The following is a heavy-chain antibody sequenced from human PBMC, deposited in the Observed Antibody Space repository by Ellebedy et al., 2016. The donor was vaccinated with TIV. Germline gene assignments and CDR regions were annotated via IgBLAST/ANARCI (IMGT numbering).Heavy chain of an antibody. CDR2: ITERKYNT. CDR3: AKGAWLDN. V-gene: IGHV3-23*01. Sequence: PGGSLRLSCAASGFTFSALAMSWVRQAPGKGLEWISAITERKYNTYYADSVKGRFTISRDDSKTTLFLQMSSLRAEDTAVYYCAKGAWLDNWGLGTLVTVSS. J-gene: IGHJ5*02. CDR1: GFTFSALA.